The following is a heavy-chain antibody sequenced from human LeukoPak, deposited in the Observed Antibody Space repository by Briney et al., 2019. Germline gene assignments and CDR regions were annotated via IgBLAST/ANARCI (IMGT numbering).Heavy chain of an antibody. CDR2: IYTSGST. V-gene: IGHV4-4*09. Sequence: SETLSLTCTVSGGSISIARDAYFWAWIRQPPGKGLEWIGYIYTSGSTNYNPSLKSRVTISVDTSKNQFSLKLSSVTAADTAVYYCARHDHDYSNYYYFDYWGQGTLVTVSS. CDR3: ARHDHDYSNYYYFDY. D-gene: IGHD4-11*01. J-gene: IGHJ4*02. CDR1: GGSISIARDAYF.